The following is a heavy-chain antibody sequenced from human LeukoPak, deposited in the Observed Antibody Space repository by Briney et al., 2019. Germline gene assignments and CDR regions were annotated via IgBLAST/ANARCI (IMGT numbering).Heavy chain of an antibody. D-gene: IGHD3-10*01. CDR3: ARISGSGSYYGPFDY. V-gene: IGHV3-23*01. CDR2: ITNSGDSS. Sequence: GGSLRLSCAASGFTFSSFVMDWVRQAPGKGLEWVSGITNSGDSSYYADSVKGRFTISRDNAKNSLYLQMNSLRAEDTAVYYCARISGSGSYYGPFDYWGQGTLVTVSS. J-gene: IGHJ4*02. CDR1: GFTFSSFV.